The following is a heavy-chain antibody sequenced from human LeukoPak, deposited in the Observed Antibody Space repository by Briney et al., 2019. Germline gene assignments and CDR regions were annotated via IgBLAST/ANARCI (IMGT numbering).Heavy chain of an antibody. CDR3: ATLEIGDYYFDY. CDR2: ISYSGSI. J-gene: IGHJ4*02. D-gene: IGHD3-16*01. CDR1: GGSISSRPYY. V-gene: IGHV4-39*01. Sequence: SETLALTCTVSGGSISSRPYYWGWVRQPPGKGLEWIGSISYSGSIHYNPSLKSRVTISVDTSKNHFSLRLSSVTAADTAVYYCATLEIGDYYFDYWGQGTLVTVSS.